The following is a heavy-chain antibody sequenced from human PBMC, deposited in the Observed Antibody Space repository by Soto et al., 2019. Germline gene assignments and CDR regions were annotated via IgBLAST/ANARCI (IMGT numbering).Heavy chain of an antibody. D-gene: IGHD3-16*02. Sequence: QVQLVESGGGVVQPGRSLRLSCAASGFTFSSYGMHWVRQAPGKGLEWVAVIWYDGSNKYYADSVKGRFTISRDNSKNTLYLQMNSLRAEDTAVYYCARDHGTPYDYIWGSYRNYFDYWGQGTLVTVSS. CDR1: GFTFSSYG. J-gene: IGHJ4*02. V-gene: IGHV3-33*01. CDR3: ARDHGTPYDYIWGSYRNYFDY. CDR2: IWYDGSNK.